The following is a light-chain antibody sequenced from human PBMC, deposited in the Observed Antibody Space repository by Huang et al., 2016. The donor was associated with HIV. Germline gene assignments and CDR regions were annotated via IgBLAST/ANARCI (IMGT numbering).Light chain of an antibody. CDR3: QQYDSSPWT. CDR1: QSVSSNY. V-gene: IGKV3-20*01. CDR2: GAS. J-gene: IGKJ1*01. Sequence: EIVLTQSPGTLSLSPGERATLSCRASQSVSSNYLAWYQQKPGQAPRRLFYGASSRATGIPDRFSGSGSGTDFTLTISRLEPEDFAVYYCQQYDSSPWTFGQGTKVEIK.